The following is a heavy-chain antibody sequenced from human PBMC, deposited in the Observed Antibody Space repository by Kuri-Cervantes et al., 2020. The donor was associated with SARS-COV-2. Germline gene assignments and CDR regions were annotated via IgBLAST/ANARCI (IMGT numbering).Heavy chain of an antibody. CDR1: GFTFTSHA. CDR3: AKDQHGIVVVVAAIDY. J-gene: IGHJ4*02. Sequence: GESLMISCAVFGFTFTSHAMHWVRQAPGSGLEWVALISYDGNNKFYADSVKGRFTISRDNSKNTLYLQMISLSAEDTAVYYCAKDQHGIVVVVAAIDYWGQGTLVTVSS. CDR2: ISYDGNNK. V-gene: IGHV3-30*18. D-gene: IGHD2-15*01.